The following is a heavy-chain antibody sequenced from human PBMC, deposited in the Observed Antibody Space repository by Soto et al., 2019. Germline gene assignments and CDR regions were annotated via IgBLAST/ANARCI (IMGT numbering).Heavy chain of an antibody. V-gene: IGHV3-30*18. J-gene: IGHJ6*02. Sequence: GGSLRLSCAASVFTFSSYGRHGVRQAPGEGLDGVAVFSYDASNKYFADSVKGRFTISRDNSNNMLCLQMNGLRGDDTAVYYCANNKRYCTSTTCPPYYGMDVWGQGTTVTVSS. D-gene: IGHD2-2*01. CDR2: FSYDASNK. CDR3: ANNKRYCTSTTCPPYYGMDV. CDR1: VFTFSSYG.